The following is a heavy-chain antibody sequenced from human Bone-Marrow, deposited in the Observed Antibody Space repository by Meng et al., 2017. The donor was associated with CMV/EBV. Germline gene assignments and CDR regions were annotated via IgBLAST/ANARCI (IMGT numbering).Heavy chain of an antibody. CDR3: ARAFGAHDY. CDR2: IYSGGST. CDR1: GFTVSSNY. J-gene: IGHJ4*02. D-gene: IGHD1-26*01. Sequence: GESLKISCAASGFTVSSNYMSWVRQAPGKGLEWVSVIYSGGSTYYADSVKGRFTISRDNSKNTLYLQMNSLRAEDTALYYCARAFGAHDYWGQGTLVTVSS. V-gene: IGHV3-53*01.